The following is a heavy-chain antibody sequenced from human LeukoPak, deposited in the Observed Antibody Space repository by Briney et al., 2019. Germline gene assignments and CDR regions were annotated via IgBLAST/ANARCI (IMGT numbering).Heavy chain of an antibody. CDR2: INHSGST. CDR3: ARGPPFGSGWYNWFDP. CDR1: SGSFSGYY. J-gene: IGHJ5*02. Sequence: PSETLSLTCAVHSGSFSGYYWSWIRQPPGKGLEWIGEINHSGSTNYNLSLKSRVTISVDTSKNQFSLKLSSVTAADTAMYYCARGPPFGSGWYNWFDPWGQGTLVTVSS. D-gene: IGHD6-19*01. V-gene: IGHV4-34*01.